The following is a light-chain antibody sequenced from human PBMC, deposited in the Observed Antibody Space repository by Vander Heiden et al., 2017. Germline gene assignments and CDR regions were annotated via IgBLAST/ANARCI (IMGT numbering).Light chain of an antibody. V-gene: IGLV3-21*02. Sequence: SYVLTQQPSVSVAPGQTARITCGGNSIENKGVHWYQQKPGQAPVLVVHDDSDRPSGIHERFSGSNSGNTATLTINRVEAGDEADYYCHVWDAFRDQAVFGGGTRLTVL. CDR3: HVWDAFRDQAV. CDR2: DDS. J-gene: IGLJ2*01. CDR1: SIENKG.